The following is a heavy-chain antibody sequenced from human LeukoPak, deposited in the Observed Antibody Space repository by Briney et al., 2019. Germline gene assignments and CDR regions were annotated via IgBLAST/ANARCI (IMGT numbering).Heavy chain of an antibody. CDR1: GFTFSSYW. J-gene: IGHJ4*02. Sequence: GGSLRLSCAASGFTFSSYWMSWVRQAPGKGLEWVANIRQDGSERYYVDSVKGRFTISRDNAQNLLYLQMNSLRAEDTAVYYCATETNGRHYDYWGQGTLLTVSS. D-gene: IGHD1-14*01. CDR3: ATETNGRHYDY. CDR2: IRQDGSER. V-gene: IGHV3-7*01.